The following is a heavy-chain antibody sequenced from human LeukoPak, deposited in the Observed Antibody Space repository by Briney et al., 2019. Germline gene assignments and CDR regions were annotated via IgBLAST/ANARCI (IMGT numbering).Heavy chain of an antibody. J-gene: IGHJ6*03. CDR1: GYTFTGYY. D-gene: IGHD5-18*01. CDR2: MNPISGNT. V-gene: IGHV1-8*02. CDR3: ARGPPIRGYRYGYDTGYYYSYSMDV. Sequence: ASVKVSCKASGYTFTGYYMHWVRQAPGQGLEWMGWMNPISGNTGHAQKFQGRVTMTRDTSISTAYMELSSLRSEDTAVYYCARGPPIRGYRYGYDTGYYYSYSMDVWGKGTTVTISS.